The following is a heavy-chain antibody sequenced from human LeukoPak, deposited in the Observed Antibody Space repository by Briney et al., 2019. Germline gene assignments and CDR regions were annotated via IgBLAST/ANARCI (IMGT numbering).Heavy chain of an antibody. V-gene: IGHV4-59*08. CDR2: IYYSGST. J-gene: IGHJ4*02. CDR3: ARLGIVTEYYFDY. Sequence: PSETLSLTCTVSGGSISSYYWSWIRQPPGKGLEWIGYIYYSGSTNYNPSLKSRVTISVDTSKNQFSLKLSSVTAADTAVYYCARLGIVTEYYFDYWGQGTLVTVSS. CDR1: GGSISSYY. D-gene: IGHD2-2*03.